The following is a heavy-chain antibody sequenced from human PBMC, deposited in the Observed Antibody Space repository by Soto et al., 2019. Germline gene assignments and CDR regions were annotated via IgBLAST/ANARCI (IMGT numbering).Heavy chain of an antibody. CDR2: IYYSGST. J-gene: IGHJ4*02. CDR3: ARRYGGNFDY. CDR1: GGSIRSSSYY. V-gene: IGHV4-61*01. D-gene: IGHD1-26*01. Sequence: SETLSLTCTVSGGSIRSSSYYWSWIRQPPGKGLEWIGYIYYSGSTNYNPSLKSRVTISVDRSKSQFSLKLSSVTAADTAVYYCARRYGGNFDYWGQGTLVTSPQ.